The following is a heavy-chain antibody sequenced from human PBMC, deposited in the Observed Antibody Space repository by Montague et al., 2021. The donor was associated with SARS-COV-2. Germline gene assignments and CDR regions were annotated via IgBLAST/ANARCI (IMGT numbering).Heavy chain of an antibody. J-gene: IGHJ3*02. V-gene: IGHV4-39*07. Sequence: SETLSLTCTVSGGSISSSSYYWGWIRQPPGKGLEWIGSIYYSGSTYYNPSLKSRVTISVDTSKNQFSLKLSSVTTADTAVYYCAGKSITMVQGVIMGAFDNWDQGKMVTVSS. CDR2: IYYSGST. CDR1: GGSISSSSYY. CDR3: AGKSITMVQGVIMGAFDN. D-gene: IGHD3-10*01.